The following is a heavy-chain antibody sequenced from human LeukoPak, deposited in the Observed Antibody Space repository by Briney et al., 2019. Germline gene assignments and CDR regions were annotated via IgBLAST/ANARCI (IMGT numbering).Heavy chain of an antibody. J-gene: IGHJ6*03. Sequence: SETLSLTCTVSGGSISTGGYYWSWIRQHPGKGLEWIGYIYYSGSTYYNPSLKSRVTISVDTSKNQFSLKLSSVTAADTAVYYCARSYCSSTSCSPYYYYYMDVWGKGTTVTVSS. CDR1: GGSISTGGYY. D-gene: IGHD2-2*01. CDR3: ARSYCSSTSCSPYYYYYMDV. V-gene: IGHV4-31*03. CDR2: IYYSGST.